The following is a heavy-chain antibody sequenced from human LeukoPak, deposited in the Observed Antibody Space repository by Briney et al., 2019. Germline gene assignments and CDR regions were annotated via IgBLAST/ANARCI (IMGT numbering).Heavy chain of an antibody. CDR1: GLTLSSYW. J-gene: IGHJ4*02. CDR3: AKSTQLRGGIATDFDS. D-gene: IGHD3-16*02. CDR2: INTDGTAT. V-gene: IGHV3-74*01. Sequence: GGSLRLSCAASGLTLSSYWMHWVRQAPGKGLVWVSHINTDGTATTYADSVKGRFTISRDNAKNTLYLQMNSLRAEDTAVYYCAKSTQLRGGIATDFDSWGQGTLVTVSS.